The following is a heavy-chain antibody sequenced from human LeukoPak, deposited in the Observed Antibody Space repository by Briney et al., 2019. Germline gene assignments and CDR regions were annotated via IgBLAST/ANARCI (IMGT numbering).Heavy chain of an antibody. V-gene: IGHV4-34*01. Sequence: GSLRLSCTASGFTFGDYAMSWFRQPPGKGLEWIGEINHSGSTNYNPSLKSRVTISVDTSKNQFSLKLSSVTAADTAVYYCARGGRKYNWNYEDAFDIWGQGTMVTVSS. D-gene: IGHD1-7*01. CDR2: INHSGST. J-gene: IGHJ3*02. CDR1: GFTFGDYA. CDR3: ARGGRKYNWNYEDAFDI.